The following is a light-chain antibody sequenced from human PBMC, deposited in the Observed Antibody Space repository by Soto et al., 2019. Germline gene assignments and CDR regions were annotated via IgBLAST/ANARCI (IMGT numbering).Light chain of an antibody. CDR1: QSVSTN. CDR2: GAS. CDR3: QASGFT. V-gene: IGKV3-15*01. Sequence: EIMMTQSPATLSVSPGERATLSCRASQSVSTNLAWYQQKPGQAPRLLIYGASTRATGIPARFSGSGSGTEFTLNISTLQSEDFAVSYCQASGFTFGPGTKVDIK. J-gene: IGKJ3*01.